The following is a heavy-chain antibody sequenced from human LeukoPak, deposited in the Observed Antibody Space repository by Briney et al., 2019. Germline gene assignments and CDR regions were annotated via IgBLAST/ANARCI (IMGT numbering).Heavy chain of an antibody. Sequence: SETLSLTCTVSGGSISSYYWSWIRQPPGKGLEWIGYIYYSGSTNYNPSLKSRVTISVDTSKDQFSLKLSSVTAADTAVYYCARHVVPRDYDFWSGYYSWFDPWGQGTLVTVSS. D-gene: IGHD3-3*01. CDR3: ARHVVPRDYDFWSGYYSWFDP. CDR1: GGSISSYY. CDR2: IYYSGST. J-gene: IGHJ5*02. V-gene: IGHV4-59*08.